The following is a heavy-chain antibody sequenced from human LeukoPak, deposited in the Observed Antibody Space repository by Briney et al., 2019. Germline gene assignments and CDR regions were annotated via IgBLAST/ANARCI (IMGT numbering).Heavy chain of an antibody. Sequence: GGSLRLSCAASGFTFSDYYMSWIRQAPGKGLEWVPAISGSGGSTYYADSVKGRFTISRDNSKNTLYLQMNSLRAEDTAVYYCAKDLWLIARVGYFDYWGQGTLVTVSS. V-gene: IGHV3-23*01. CDR2: ISGSGGST. CDR3: AKDLWLIARVGYFDY. D-gene: IGHD3-22*01. CDR1: GFTFSDYY. J-gene: IGHJ4*02.